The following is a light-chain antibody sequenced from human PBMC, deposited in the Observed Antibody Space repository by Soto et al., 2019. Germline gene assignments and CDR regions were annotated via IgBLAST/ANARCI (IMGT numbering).Light chain of an antibody. J-gene: IGLJ2*01. CDR3: SSYTSSSTLVI. CDR2: EVS. CDR1: SSDLGGYNY. Sequence: QSALTQPASVSGSPGQSITISCTGTSSDLGGYNYVSWYQQHPGKAPKLMIYEVSNRPSGVSNRFSGSKSGNTASLTISGLQAEDKANYYCSSYTSSSTLVIFGGGTKLTVL. V-gene: IGLV2-14*01.